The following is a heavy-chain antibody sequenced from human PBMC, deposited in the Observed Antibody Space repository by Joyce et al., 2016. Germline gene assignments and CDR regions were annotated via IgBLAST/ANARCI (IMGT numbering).Heavy chain of an antibody. CDR3: AREGSYSGYYYFEY. V-gene: IGHV1-69*06. J-gene: IGHJ4*02. CDR1: GGTINSYT. D-gene: IGHD5-12*01. Sequence: QVQLVQSGAEVKKPGSSVKVSCKASGGTINSYTMNWVRQAPGQGLEWMGGIIPIVGTPTYAQKFQGRVTITADISTDTAYMELSGLSYEDTAVYYCAREGSYSGYYYFEYWGQGTLVTVSS. CDR2: IIPIVGTP.